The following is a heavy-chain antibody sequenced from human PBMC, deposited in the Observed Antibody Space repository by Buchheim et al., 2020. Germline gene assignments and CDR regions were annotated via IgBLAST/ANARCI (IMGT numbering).Heavy chain of an antibody. D-gene: IGHD4-23*01. CDR1: GGSISSYY. V-gene: IGHV4-59*01. J-gene: IGHJ6*02. Sequence: QVQLQESGPGLVKPSETLSLTCTVSGGSISSYYWSWIRQPPGKGLEWIGYIYYSGSTNYNPSLKSRVTISVDTSKNTFSLKLSSVTAADTAVYYCARDATVVTGDYYYGMDVWGQGTT. CDR2: IYYSGST. CDR3: ARDATVVTGDYYYGMDV.